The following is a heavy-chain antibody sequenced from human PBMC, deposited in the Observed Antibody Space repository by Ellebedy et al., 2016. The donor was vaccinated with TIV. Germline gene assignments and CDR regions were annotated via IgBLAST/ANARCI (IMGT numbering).Heavy chain of an antibody. J-gene: IGHJ6*02. Sequence: GESLKISXKASGFSFTNYWIAWVRQMPGKGLEWMGVLYPGNSDTRYSPSFQGPVTMAVDKSIATAYLQWRSLKASDTAVYYCVRYGACSPGSCVVARPFYYYGMDVWGQGTTVTVS. V-gene: IGHV5-51*01. CDR2: LYPGNSDT. D-gene: IGHD5-18*01. CDR1: GFSFTNYW. CDR3: VRYGACSPGSCVVARPFYYYGMDV.